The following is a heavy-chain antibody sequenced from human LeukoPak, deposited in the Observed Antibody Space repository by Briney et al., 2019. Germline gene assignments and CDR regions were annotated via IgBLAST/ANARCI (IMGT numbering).Heavy chain of an antibody. Sequence: ASVKVSCKASGFTFRDYYVQWVRQVPGQGLEWVGWMYFNSGATRYAPKFQGRVTLTGDTSINTVYMELVSLGSDDTAMYYCARKGSSASVQDWYAFDIWGQETMVTVSS. D-gene: IGHD5/OR15-5a*01. CDR2: MYFNSGAT. V-gene: IGHV1-2*02. CDR1: GFTFRDYY. J-gene: IGHJ3*02. CDR3: ARKGSSASVQDWYAFDI.